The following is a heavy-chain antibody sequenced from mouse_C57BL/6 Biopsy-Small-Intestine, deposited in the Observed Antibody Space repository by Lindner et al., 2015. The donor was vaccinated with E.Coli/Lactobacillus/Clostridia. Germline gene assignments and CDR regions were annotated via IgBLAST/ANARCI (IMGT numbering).Heavy chain of an antibody. CDR1: GFSFSDYG. V-gene: IGHV5-17*01. CDR2: ISSGSSTI. J-gene: IGHJ4*01. Sequence: VQLQESGGGLVKPGGSLKLSCAASGFSFSDYGMHWVRRAPEKGLEWVAYISSGSSTIYYADTVKGRFTISRDNAKNTLFLQMTSLRSEDTAMYYCARPHYYAMDYWGQGTSVTVSS. CDR3: ARPHYYAMDY.